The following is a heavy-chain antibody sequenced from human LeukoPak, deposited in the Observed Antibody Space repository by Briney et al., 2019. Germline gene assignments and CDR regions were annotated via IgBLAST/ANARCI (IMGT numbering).Heavy chain of an antibody. CDR1: GNTFTAYY. CDR3: ARDYIQYYYDSSGVYFDY. D-gene: IGHD3-22*01. J-gene: IGHJ4*02. V-gene: IGHV1-2*02. CDR2: INPNSGGT. Sequence: ASVKVSCKASGNTFTAYYMHWMRQAPGQGLEWMGWINPNSGGTNYAQKFQGRVTMTRDTSISTAYMELSRLRSDDTAVYYCARDYIQYYYDSSGVYFDYWGQGTLVTVSS.